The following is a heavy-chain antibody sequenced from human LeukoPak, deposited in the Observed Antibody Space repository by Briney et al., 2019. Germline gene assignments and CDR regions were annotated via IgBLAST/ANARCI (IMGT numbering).Heavy chain of an antibody. Sequence: GASVKVSCKASGYTFTSYVINWVRQAPGQGLEWVGWISGYNGNTKYSQKFQGRVTITRDTSASTAYMELSSLRSEDTAVYYCARAMSWLVRGGLDYWGQGTLVTVSS. CDR3: ARAMSWLVRGGLDY. D-gene: IGHD6-19*01. V-gene: IGHV1-18*01. CDR2: ISGYNGNT. CDR1: GYTFTSYV. J-gene: IGHJ4*02.